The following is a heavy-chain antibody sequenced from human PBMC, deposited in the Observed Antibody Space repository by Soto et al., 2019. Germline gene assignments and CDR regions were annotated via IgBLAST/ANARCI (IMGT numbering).Heavy chain of an antibody. CDR3: ARDVNWNVDS. Sequence: VKVSCKASVYTFTNYGISWVRQAPGQGLEWMGWISPYNGNTNYAQKFQARVTMTTDTSTSTAYMELRGLRSDDSAVYYCARDVNWNVDSWGQGILVTVSS. V-gene: IGHV1-18*01. J-gene: IGHJ4*02. CDR2: ISPYNGNT. D-gene: IGHD1-1*01. CDR1: VYTFTNYG.